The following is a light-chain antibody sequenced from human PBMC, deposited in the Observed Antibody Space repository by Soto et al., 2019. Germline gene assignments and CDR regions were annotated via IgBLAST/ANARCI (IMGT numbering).Light chain of an antibody. V-gene: IGKV3-20*01. CDR3: QHYGSSLSIT. CDR2: GAS. Sequence: EIVLTQSPGTLYLSPGERATISCGARQSISSNYLAWYQQKPGQAPRLLIYGASSRATGIPDRFSGSGSGTDCTLTISRLEPEDFAVYYCQHYGSSLSITFGQGTRLDIK. CDR1: QSISSNY. J-gene: IGKJ5*01.